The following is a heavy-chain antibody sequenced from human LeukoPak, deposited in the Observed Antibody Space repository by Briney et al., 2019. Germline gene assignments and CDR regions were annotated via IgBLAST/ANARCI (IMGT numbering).Heavy chain of an antibody. Sequence: SQTPSLTCAVSGGSISTGGYSWRWIRQPPGKTLEWIGYIYDSGRAYYNPSLKSRVTISMDTSSNHFSLKLRSVTAADTAVYYCVRDIYDDNNWGQGTLVTVSS. CDR3: VRDIYDDNN. J-gene: IGHJ4*02. CDR1: GGSISTGGYS. CDR2: IYDSGRA. V-gene: IGHV4-30-4*07. D-gene: IGHD3-16*01.